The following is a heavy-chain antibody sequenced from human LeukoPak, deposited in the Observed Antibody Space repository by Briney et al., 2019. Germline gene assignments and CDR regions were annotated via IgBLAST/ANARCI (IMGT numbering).Heavy chain of an antibody. CDR1: GFPFSRYT. D-gene: IGHD6-13*01. CDR3: ARGGSSLDS. V-gene: IGHV3-48*02. Sequence: GGSLRLSCAASGFPFSRYTMNWVRQAPGKGLEWVSYISSSSSSIYYADSVKGRFTISRDNAENSLCLQMNSLRDEDTAVYYCARGGSSLDSWGQGTLVTVSS. CDR2: ISSSSSSI. J-gene: IGHJ4*02.